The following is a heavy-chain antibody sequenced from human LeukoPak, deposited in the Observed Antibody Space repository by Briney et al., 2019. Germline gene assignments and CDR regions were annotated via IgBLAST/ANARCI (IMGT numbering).Heavy chain of an antibody. CDR2: ISYDGSNK. J-gene: IGHJ4*02. CDR3: AKPRYTGSYYLLYYFDY. D-gene: IGHD1-26*01. CDR1: GFTFSSYG. Sequence: SGGSLRLSCAASGFTFSSYGMHWVRQAPGEGLEWVAVISYDGSNKYYADSVKGRFTISRDNSKNTLYLQMNSLRAEDTAVYYCAKPRYTGSYYLLYYFDYWGQGTLVTVSS. V-gene: IGHV3-30*18.